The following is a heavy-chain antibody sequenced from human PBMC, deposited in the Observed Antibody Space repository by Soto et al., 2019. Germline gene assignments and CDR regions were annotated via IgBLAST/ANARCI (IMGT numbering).Heavy chain of an antibody. V-gene: IGHV3-48*03. Sequence: EVQLVESGGGLVQPGESLRLSCAAAGFTFNTYEMNWVRQAPGKGLEWVATISTRGTSIFYADSVKGRFSISRDNDNDSESLLMNNLRVDYTAVYYCARDRGYNTGWYGGALDLWGQGTLVTVSS. CDR2: ISTRGTSI. CDR1: GFTFNTYE. CDR3: ARDRGYNTGWYGGALDL. D-gene: IGHD6-19*01. J-gene: IGHJ4*02.